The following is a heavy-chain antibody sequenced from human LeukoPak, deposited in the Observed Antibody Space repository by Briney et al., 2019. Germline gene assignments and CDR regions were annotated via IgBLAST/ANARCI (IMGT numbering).Heavy chain of an antibody. Sequence: ASVKVSCKASGFTFTNYNLHWVRQAPGQRLEWMGIINPSGGSTNYAQNFQGRVTMTRDTSTSTVYMELSSLRSEDTAVYYCARDRCPKILYAEPSPPTVTIGVGRFDPWGQGTLVTVSS. CDR3: ARDRCPKILYAEPSPPTVTIGVGRFDP. CDR1: GFTFTNYN. J-gene: IGHJ5*02. CDR2: INPSGGST. V-gene: IGHV1-46*01. D-gene: IGHD4-17*01.